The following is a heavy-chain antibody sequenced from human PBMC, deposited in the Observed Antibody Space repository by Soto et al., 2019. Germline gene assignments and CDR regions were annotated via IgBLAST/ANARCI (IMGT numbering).Heavy chain of an antibody. Sequence: EEQLVESGGGLVEPGGSLRLSCAGSGFKFSDAWMNWIRQAPGKGLEWVGRIKSKGSGATIDYAGPVKGRFIISRDDSKSTVFLQMNSLKTDDTSVYFCTNDWTFYHDKAVWGQGTMVTGSS. CDR3: TNDWTFYHDKAV. J-gene: IGHJ3*01. D-gene: IGHD3-16*01. CDR2: IKSKGSGATI. V-gene: IGHV3-15*07. CDR1: GFKFSDAW.